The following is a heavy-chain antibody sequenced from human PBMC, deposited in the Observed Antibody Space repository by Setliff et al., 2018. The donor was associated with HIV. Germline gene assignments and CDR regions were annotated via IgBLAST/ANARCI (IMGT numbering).Heavy chain of an antibody. V-gene: IGHV7-4-1*02. Sequence: ASVKVSCKASGYTFTSYAMNWVRQAPGQGLEWMGWINTKTGNPTYAQGFTGRFVLSLDTSVSTAYLQISSLKAEDTAVYYCARGNVVAPAAMPGDIWCQGTMVTVSS. CDR3: ARGNVVAPAAMPGDI. J-gene: IGHJ3*02. CDR1: GYTFTSYA. D-gene: IGHD2-2*01. CDR2: INTKTGNP.